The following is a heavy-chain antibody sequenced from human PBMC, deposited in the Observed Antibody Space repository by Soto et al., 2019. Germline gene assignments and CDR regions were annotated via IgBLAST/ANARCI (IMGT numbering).Heavy chain of an antibody. D-gene: IGHD3-9*01. CDR1: GGTFRRYA. Sequence: GASGKVSCKASGGTFRRYAIRWVRKAPGQGVEWMGGIIPIFGTANYAQKFQGRVTITADESTSTAYMELSSLRSEDTAVYYCARPTQYYDILTGYLHYYYYGMDVWGQGTTVTVSS. CDR3: ARPTQYYDILTGYLHYYYYGMDV. J-gene: IGHJ6*02. CDR2: IIPIFGTA. V-gene: IGHV1-69*13.